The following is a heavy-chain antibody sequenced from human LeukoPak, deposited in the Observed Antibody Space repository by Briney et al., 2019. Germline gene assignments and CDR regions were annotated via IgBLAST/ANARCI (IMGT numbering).Heavy chain of an antibody. CDR2: IWYEGSNK. Sequence: PGRSLRLSCAASGFIFSNYGMHGLREAPGKGLEWVAVIWYEGSNKFFVDSVKGRFTISRDNSKNTAYLQMNSLRAEDTAVYYCAKPQRENWAFDIWGQGTMVTVSS. CDR3: AKPQRENWAFDI. CDR1: GFIFSNYG. J-gene: IGHJ3*02. V-gene: IGHV3-33*06. D-gene: IGHD1-1*01.